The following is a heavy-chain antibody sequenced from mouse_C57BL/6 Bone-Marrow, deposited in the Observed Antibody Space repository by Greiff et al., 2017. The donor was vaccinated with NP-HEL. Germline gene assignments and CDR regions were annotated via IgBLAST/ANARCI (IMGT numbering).Heavy chain of an antibody. CDR2: IYPRSGNT. Sequence: VQLQESGAELARPGASVKLSCKASGYTFTSYGISWVKQRTGQGLEWIGEIYPRSGNTYYNEKFKGKATLTADKSSSTAYMELRSLTSEDSAVYFCAREGINYYGSSPYYFDYWGQGTTLTVSS. D-gene: IGHD1-1*01. CDR1: GYTFTSYG. V-gene: IGHV1-81*01. CDR3: AREGINYYGSSPYYFDY. J-gene: IGHJ2*01.